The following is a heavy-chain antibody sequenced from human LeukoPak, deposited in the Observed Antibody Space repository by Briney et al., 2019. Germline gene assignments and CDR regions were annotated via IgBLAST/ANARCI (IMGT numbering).Heavy chain of an antibody. CDR1: GFTVSSNY. J-gene: IGHJ3*02. CDR2: IYSGGST. CDR3: ARGPTPTPYTVSQSFDI. D-gene: IGHD4-17*01. Sequence: PGGSLRLSCAASGFTVSSNYMSWVRQAPGKGLEWVSVIYSGGSTYYADSVKGRFTISRDNSKNTLYLQMNSLRAEDTAVYYCARGPTPTPYTVSQSFDIWGQGTMVTVSS. V-gene: IGHV3-66*01.